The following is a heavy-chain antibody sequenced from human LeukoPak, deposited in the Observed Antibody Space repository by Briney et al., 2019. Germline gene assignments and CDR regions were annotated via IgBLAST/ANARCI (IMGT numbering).Heavy chain of an antibody. J-gene: IGHJ3*02. CDR2: INPSGGST. CDR3: ARFDGGSAPGGHDAFDI. V-gene: IGHV1-46*01. CDR1: GYTFTSYY. D-gene: IGHD2-15*01. Sequence: SSVKVSCKASGYTFTSYYMHWVRQPPGQGLEWMGIINPSGGSTSYAQKFQGRVTMTRDTSTSTVYMELSSLRSEDTAVYYCARFDGGSAPGGHDAFDIWGQGTMVTVSS.